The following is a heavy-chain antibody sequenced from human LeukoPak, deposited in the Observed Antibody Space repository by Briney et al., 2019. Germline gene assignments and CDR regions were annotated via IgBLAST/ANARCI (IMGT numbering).Heavy chain of an antibody. Sequence: SETLSLTCTVSGISISSSDSYWSWIRQPPGKGLEWIGEINHSGSTNYNPSLKSRVTISVDTSKNQFSLKLSSVTAADTAVYYCARGRYYDFWSGYRQKIYYYYYMDVWGKGTTVTVSS. D-gene: IGHD3-3*01. CDR2: INHSGST. V-gene: IGHV4-39*07. J-gene: IGHJ6*03. CDR1: GISISSSDSY. CDR3: ARGRYYDFWSGYRQKIYYYYYMDV.